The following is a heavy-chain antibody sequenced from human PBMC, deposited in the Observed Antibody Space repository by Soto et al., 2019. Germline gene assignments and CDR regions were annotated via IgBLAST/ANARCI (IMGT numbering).Heavy chain of an antibody. J-gene: IGHJ3*02. CDR3: ARALGGTRDAPDI. CDR2: TSYSGNT. D-gene: IGHD6-19*01. Sequence: SETLSLTCTVSGASISTHYWSWIRQPPGKGLEWIGYTSYSGNTDNNPSLKGRVTISVDTSKNQWSLRQFSLILRSVTAADTAVYYCARALGGTRDAPDIWGQGTMVTV. V-gene: IGHV4-59*11. CDR1: GASISTHY.